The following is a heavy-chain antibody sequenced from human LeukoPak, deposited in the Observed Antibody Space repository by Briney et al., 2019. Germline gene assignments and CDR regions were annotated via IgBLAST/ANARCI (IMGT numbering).Heavy chain of an antibody. D-gene: IGHD4-17*01. CDR2: IYYSGST. Sequence: SETLSLTCTVSGGSISSYYWSWIRQPPGKGLEWIGYIYYSGSTNYNPSLKSRVTISVDTSKNQFSLKLSSVTAADTAVYYCARSVFGDYDPLDYWGQGTLVTVSS. V-gene: IGHV4-59*01. CDR1: GGSISSYY. CDR3: ARSVFGDYDPLDY. J-gene: IGHJ4*02.